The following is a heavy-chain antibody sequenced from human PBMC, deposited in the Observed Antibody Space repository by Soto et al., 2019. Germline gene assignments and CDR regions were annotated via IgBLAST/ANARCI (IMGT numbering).Heavy chain of an antibody. V-gene: IGHV4-39*01. CDR3: ARHLYSGESSGYYGY. CDR1: DGSISRSTFY. J-gene: IGHJ4*02. Sequence: QLQLQESGPGLVKPSETLSLTCTVSDGSISRSTFYWGWIRQPPGKGLEWIGSVHYTGRTYYNPSLKSRVTMSVDSSKNHLSLKVSSVNAADTSVYYCARHLYSGESSGYYGYWGQGALVTVSS. D-gene: IGHD3-22*01. CDR2: VHYTGRT.